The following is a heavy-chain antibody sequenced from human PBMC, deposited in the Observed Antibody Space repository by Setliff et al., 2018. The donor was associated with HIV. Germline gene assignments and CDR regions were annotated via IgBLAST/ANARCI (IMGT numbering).Heavy chain of an antibody. CDR2: FEPEYAET. Sequence: ASVQVSRQLSGYSLTELSRQGVRQAPGKGLEWMGGFEPEYAETLYAQKFKGRVNMTVDTTTDTAYMELSGLRPDDTAVYYCATGIGEVTDYAMDVWGQGTTVTVSS. CDR3: ATGIGEVTDYAMDV. V-gene: IGHV1-24*01. J-gene: IGHJ6*02. D-gene: IGHD3-10*01. CDR1: GYSLTELS.